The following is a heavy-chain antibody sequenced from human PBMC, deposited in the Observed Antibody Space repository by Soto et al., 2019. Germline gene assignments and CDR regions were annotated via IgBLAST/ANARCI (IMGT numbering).Heavy chain of an antibody. V-gene: IGHV4-38-2*01. CDR3: VRSGDDYGSYIDY. CDR1: GYSISSGYY. D-gene: IGHD4-17*01. Sequence: SETLSLTCDVSGYSISSGYYWAWVRQPPGKGTEWIGSINHRGNSYYNPSLKSRVTISVDTSKNQGSLKVSSVTAADTAVYYCVRSGDDYGSYIDYWGQGTLVTVSS. J-gene: IGHJ4*02. CDR2: INHRGNS.